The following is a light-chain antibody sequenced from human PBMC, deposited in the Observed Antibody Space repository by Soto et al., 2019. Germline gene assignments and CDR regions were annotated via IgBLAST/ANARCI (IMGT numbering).Light chain of an antibody. CDR3: SSYTSSSTSYV. J-gene: IGLJ1*01. CDR2: DVT. CDR1: SSDVGGYIY. Sequence: QSVLTQPASVSGSPGQSITISCTGTSSDVGGYIYVSWYQQHPGKAPKLMIYDVTSRPSGVSYRFSGSKSGNTASLTISGLQAEDEADYYCSSYTSSSTSYVFGNGTKVTVL. V-gene: IGLV2-14*01.